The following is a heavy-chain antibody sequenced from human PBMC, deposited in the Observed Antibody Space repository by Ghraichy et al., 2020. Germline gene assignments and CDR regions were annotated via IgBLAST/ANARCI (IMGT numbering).Heavy chain of an antibody. CDR3: ARGSRVVRFYYYDGMDV. V-gene: IGHV3-48*02. CDR2: ITSSGSFK. CDR1: GFTFSGYS. Sequence: GGSLRLSCVGSGFTFSGYSMNWVRQSPGKRLEWVSYITSSGSFKSYADSVKGRFTISRDNAKNSLSLQMNSLTDEDAAVYYCARGSRVVRFYYYDGMDVWGQGTTVTVSS. D-gene: IGHD4-23*01. J-gene: IGHJ6*02.